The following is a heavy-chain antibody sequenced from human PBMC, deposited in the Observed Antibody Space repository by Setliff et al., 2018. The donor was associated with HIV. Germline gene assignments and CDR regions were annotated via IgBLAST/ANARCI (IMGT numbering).Heavy chain of an antibody. V-gene: IGHV3-20*04. J-gene: IGHJ4*02. CDR1: GFTFDDFG. CDR2: INWNGGST. Sequence: GGSLRLSCAASGFTFDDFGVSWVRQGPGKGLEWVSSINWNGGSTGYADSVKGRFTISRDNAKNTLYLQMKSLRAEDTAVYYCASGGYSSSSTVLDYWGQGTLVTVSS. D-gene: IGHD6-6*01. CDR3: ASGGYSSSSTVLDY.